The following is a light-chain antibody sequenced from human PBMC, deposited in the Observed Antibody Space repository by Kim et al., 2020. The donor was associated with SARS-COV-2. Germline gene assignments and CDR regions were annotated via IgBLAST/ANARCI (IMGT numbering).Light chain of an antibody. CDR1: QSISSW. J-gene: IGKJ5*01. CDR3: QQYNSYPIT. V-gene: IGKV1-5*03. CDR2: KAS. Sequence: DIQMTQSPSTLSASVGDRVTITCRASQSISSWLAWYQQKPGKVPKVLIYKASSLESGVPTRFSGSGSGTEFTLTISSLQPDDFASYYCQQYNSYPITFGQGTRLEIK.